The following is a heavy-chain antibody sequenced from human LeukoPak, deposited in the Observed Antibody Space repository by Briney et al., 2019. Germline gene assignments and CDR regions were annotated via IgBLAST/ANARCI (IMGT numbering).Heavy chain of an antibody. V-gene: IGHV3-74*01. J-gene: IGHJ4*02. CDR2: INSDGSST. D-gene: IGHD4-23*01. CDR3: ARAGGNPFKTLDY. Sequence: GGSLRLSCAASGFTFSSYWMHWVRQAPGKGLVWVSRINSDGSSTSYADSVKGRFTISRDNAKNTLYLQMNSLRAGHTAVYYGARAGGNPFKTLDYWGQGTLVTVSS. CDR1: GFTFSSYW.